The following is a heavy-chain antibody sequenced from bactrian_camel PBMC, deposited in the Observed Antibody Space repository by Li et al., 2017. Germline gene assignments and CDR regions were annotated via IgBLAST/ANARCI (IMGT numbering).Heavy chain of an antibody. CDR2: INSGDDAT. J-gene: IGHJ4*01. D-gene: IGHD1*01. Sequence: DVQLVESGGGLVQPGGSLRLSCAASGFTFSIHGMSWVRQAPGKGLEWVSSINSGDDATLYAGSVTGRFTVSRDNAKKALYLQMNSLELEDTAIYYCGADWRDCATLDGTRNSWDYRSQGTQVTVS. V-gene: IGHV3S40*01. CDR3: GADWRDCATLDGTRNSWDY. CDR1: GFTFSIHG.